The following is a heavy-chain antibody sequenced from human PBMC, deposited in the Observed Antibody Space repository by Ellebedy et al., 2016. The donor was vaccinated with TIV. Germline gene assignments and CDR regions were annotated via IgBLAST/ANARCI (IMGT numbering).Heavy chain of an antibody. J-gene: IGHJ4*02. D-gene: IGHD2-21*02. CDR2: IISFLGIA. CDR3: ARDSGAYCGGDCYNIDY. V-gene: IGHV1-69*04. CDR1: GGTFSSYA. Sequence: AASVKVSCKASGGTFSSYAISWVRQAPGQGLEWMGSIISFLGIANYAQQFQGRVTIPADKSTSTAYMELRSLRSEGTAVYYSARDSGAYCGGDCYNIDYWGQGTLVTVSS.